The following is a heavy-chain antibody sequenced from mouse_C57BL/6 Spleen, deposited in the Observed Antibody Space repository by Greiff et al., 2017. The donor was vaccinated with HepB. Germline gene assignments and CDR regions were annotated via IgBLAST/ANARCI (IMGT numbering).Heavy chain of an antibody. Sequence: QVQLQQSGAELVRPGASVTLSCKASGYTFTDYEMHWVKQTPVHGLEWIGAIDPETGGTAYNQKFKGKAILTADKSSSTAYMELRSLTSEDSAVYYCTRSTVVGPLDDWGQGTTLTVSA. D-gene: IGHD1-1*01. CDR2: IDPETGGT. J-gene: IGHJ2*01. V-gene: IGHV1-15*01. CDR1: GYTFTDYE. CDR3: TRSTVVGPLDD.